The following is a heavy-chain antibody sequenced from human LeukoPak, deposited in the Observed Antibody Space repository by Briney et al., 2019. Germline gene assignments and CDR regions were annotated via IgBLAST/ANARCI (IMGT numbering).Heavy chain of an antibody. CDR3: TRGMRAIPIYD. CDR2: FIPLFGSV. D-gene: IGHD2-21*01. CDR1: GGALSSYT. Sequence: GASVKVSCKASGGALSSYTISWVRQAPGQGLEWMGGFIPLFGSVQYAQKFQGRVTITMDESASTTYMELRSLRSEDTAVFYCTRGMRAIPIYDWGQGTLVTVSS. V-gene: IGHV1-69*05. J-gene: IGHJ4*02.